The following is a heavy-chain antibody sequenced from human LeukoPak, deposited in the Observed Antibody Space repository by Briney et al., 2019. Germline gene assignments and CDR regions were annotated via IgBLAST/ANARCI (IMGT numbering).Heavy chain of an antibody. CDR3: ARAGAYHFDN. D-gene: IGHD3-16*01. CDR2: IIPILGIA. CDR1: EDTFSSYD. J-gene: IGHJ4*02. V-gene: IGHV1-69*04. Sequence: EASVRVSCKASEDTFSSYDISWVRQAHGQGLEWMGRIIPILGIANYAQKFQGRVTITADKSTSTAYMELSSLRSEDTAVYYCARAGAYHFDNWGQGTLVTVSS.